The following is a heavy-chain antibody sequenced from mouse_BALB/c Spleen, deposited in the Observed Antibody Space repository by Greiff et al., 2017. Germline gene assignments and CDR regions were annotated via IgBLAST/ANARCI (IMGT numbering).Heavy chain of an antibody. CDR3: AREGDYRYFYAMDY. J-gene: IGHJ4*01. D-gene: IGHD2-14*01. Sequence: EVHLVESGGGLVQPGGSRKLSCAASGFTFSSFGMHWVRRAPEKGLEWGAYISSGSSTIYYADTVKGRFTSSRDNPKNTLFLQMTSLRSEDTAMYYCAREGDYRYFYAMDYWGQGTSVTVSS. V-gene: IGHV5-17*02. CDR2: ISSGSSTI. CDR1: GFTFSSFG.